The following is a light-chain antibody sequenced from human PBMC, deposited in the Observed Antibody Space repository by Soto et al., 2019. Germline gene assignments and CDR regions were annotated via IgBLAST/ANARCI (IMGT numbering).Light chain of an antibody. Sequence: GESSTRSCRDSQSVSSSFLAWYQQKAGQAPRLLIYGASRRATGIPDRFSGSGSGTDFTLTISRLEPEDCAVDDSQLYVSSPWAFLQGTKVDIK. CDR1: QSVSSSF. CDR3: QLYVSSPWA. CDR2: GAS. V-gene: IGKV3-20*01. J-gene: IGKJ1*01.